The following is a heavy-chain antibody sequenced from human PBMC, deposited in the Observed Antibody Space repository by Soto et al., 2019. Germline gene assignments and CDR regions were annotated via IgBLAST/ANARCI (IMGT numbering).Heavy chain of an antibody. CDR1: GGSISSYY. J-gene: IGHJ4*02. CDR2: IYYSGST. Sequence: SETLSLTCTVSGGSISSYYWSWIRQPPGKGLEWIGYIYYSGSTNYNPSLKSRVTISVDTSKNQFSLKLSSVTAADTAVYYCARDGGLGSDYWGQGTLVTVSS. CDR3: ARDGGLGSDY. V-gene: IGHV4-59*01. D-gene: IGHD2-15*01.